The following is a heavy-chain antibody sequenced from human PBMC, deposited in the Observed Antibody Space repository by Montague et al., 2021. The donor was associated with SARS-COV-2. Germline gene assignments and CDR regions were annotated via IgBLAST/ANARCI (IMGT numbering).Heavy chain of an antibody. D-gene: IGHD3-10*01. J-gene: IGHJ6*02. CDR2: IYYSGST. CDR3: ARDLAGYYGSGSYGGMDV. CDR1: GYSTSSGYY. V-gene: IGHV4-38-2*02. Sequence: SETLSLTCTVSGYSTSSGYYWGWIRQPPGKGLEWIGSIYYSGSTYYNPSLKSRVTISVDTSKNQFSLKLSSVTAADTAVYYCARDLAGYYGSGSYGGMDVWGQGTTVTVSS.